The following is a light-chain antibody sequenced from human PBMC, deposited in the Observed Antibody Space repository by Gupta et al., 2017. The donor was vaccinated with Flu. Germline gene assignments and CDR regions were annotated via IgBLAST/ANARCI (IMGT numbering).Light chain of an antibody. CDR2: GAS. CDR3: QHYNNWPPWT. V-gene: IGKV3-15*01. J-gene: IGKJ1*01. CDR1: QSVSSN. Sequence: EIVMTQSPATLSVSPGERATLSCRASQSVSSNLAWYQQKPGQAPRLLIYGASTRASGIPARFSGSGSGTDFTLTISSLQSEDFALYYCQHYNNWPPWTFGPGTKVEIK.